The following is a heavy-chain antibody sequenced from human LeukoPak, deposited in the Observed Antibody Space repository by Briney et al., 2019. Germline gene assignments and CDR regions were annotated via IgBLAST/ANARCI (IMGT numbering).Heavy chain of an antibody. V-gene: IGHV3-30-3*01. J-gene: IGHJ4*02. Sequence: PGGSLRLSCAASGFTFSSYAMHWVRQAPGKGLEWVAVISYDGSNKYYADSVKGRFTISRDNSKNTLYLQMNSLRAEDTAVYYCAGPYYDFSWSGYYSDYWGQGTLVTVSS. CDR2: ISYDGSNK. CDR1: GFTFSSYA. CDR3: AGPYYDFSWSGYYSDY. D-gene: IGHD3-3*01.